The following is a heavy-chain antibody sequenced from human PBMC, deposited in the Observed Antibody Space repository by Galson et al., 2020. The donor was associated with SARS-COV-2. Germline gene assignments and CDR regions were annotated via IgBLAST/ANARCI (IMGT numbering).Heavy chain of an antibody. CDR1: GFTFDDYA. CDR2: ISWNSGSI. D-gene: IGHD6-19*01. Sequence: GGSLRLSCAASGFTFDDYAMHWVRQAPGKGLEWVSGISWNSGSIGYADSVKGRFTISRDNAKNSLYLQMNSLRAEDTALYYCAKDPLAVAEYYFDYWGQGTLVTVSS. J-gene: IGHJ4*02. CDR3: AKDPLAVAEYYFDY. V-gene: IGHV3-9*01.